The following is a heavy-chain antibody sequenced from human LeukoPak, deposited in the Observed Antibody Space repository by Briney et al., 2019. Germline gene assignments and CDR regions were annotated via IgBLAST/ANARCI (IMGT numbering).Heavy chain of an antibody. CDR3: ARVTGYYDSSNFDY. D-gene: IGHD3-22*01. CDR1: GGSISSGDYY. V-gene: IGHV4-30-4*01. CDR2: IYYSGST. Sequence: SQTLSLTCTVSGGSISSGDYYWSWLRQPPGKGLEWIGYIYYSGSTYYNPSLKSRVTISVDTSKNQFSLKLSSVTAADTAVYYCARVTGYYDSSNFDYWGQGTLVTVSS. J-gene: IGHJ4*02.